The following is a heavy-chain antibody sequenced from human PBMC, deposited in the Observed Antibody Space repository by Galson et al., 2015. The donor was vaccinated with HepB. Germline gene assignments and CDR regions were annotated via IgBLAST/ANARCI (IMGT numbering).Heavy chain of an antibody. CDR3: ARRADMITFGGVTDDAFDI. CDR2: IIPILGIA. D-gene: IGHD3-16*01. CDR1: GGTFSSYA. Sequence: SVKVSCKASGGTFSSYAISWVRQAPGQGLEWMGGIIPILGIANYAQKFQGRVTITADKSTSTAYMELSSLRSEDTAVYYCARRADMITFGGVTDDAFDIWGQGTMVTVSS. J-gene: IGHJ3*02. V-gene: IGHV1-69*10.